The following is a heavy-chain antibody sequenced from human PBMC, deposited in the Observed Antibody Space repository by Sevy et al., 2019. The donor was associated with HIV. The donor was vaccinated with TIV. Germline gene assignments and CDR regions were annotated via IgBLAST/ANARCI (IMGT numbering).Heavy chain of an antibody. CDR1: GFTFSNYD. CDR2: IRSDSSST. J-gene: IGHJ4*02. CDR3: VRYAAYAFDY. Sequence: GGSLRLSCAASGFTFSNYDMNWVRQAPGKGLEWISNIRSDSSSTWYTDSVKGRFTISIDKAKNSLYLEMDTLRAEDTAVYYCVRYAAYAFDYWGQGTLVTVSS. D-gene: IGHD6-25*01. V-gene: IGHV3-48*03.